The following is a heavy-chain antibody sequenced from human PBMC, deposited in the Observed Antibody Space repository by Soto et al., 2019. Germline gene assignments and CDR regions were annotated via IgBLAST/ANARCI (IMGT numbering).Heavy chain of an antibody. J-gene: IGHJ4*02. V-gene: IGHV3-23*01. CDR2: IRGSGDST. D-gene: IGHD6-19*01. CDR1: GFTFGDYA. CDR3: GKERRGSGWFICNS. Sequence: EVQLLESGGDLVKPGGSLRLSCAASGFTFGDYAMSWVRQAPGKGLEWVSAIRGSGDSTRHADSVKGRFTVSRDNSRNTLYLHMTRLRVDDTAVYYCGKERRGSGWFICNSWGQGTLVTVSS.